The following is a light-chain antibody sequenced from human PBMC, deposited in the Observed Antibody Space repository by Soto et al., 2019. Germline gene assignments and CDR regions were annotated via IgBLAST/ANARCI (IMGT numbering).Light chain of an antibody. J-gene: IGLJ3*02. V-gene: IGLV2-14*01. CDR1: SSDVGGYNY. CDR3: RSYTSSSTRV. Sequence: QSVLTQPASVSGSPGQSITISCTGTSSDVGGYNYVSWYQQHPGKAPKLMIYEVSNRPAGVSNRFSGSKSGNTASLTISGLQAEDEAYYYSRSYTSSSTRVFGGGTKVTVL. CDR2: EVS.